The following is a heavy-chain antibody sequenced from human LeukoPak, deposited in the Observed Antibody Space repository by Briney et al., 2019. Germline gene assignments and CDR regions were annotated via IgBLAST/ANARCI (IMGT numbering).Heavy chain of an antibody. CDR1: GYTFTGYY. J-gene: IGHJ4*02. D-gene: IGHD2-15*01. Sequence: ASVKVSCKSSGYTFTGYYIHWVRQAPGQGLEWMGWINPNSGGTNYAQKFQGRVTMTRDTSISTAYMELTYDDTAVYYCARGLSCSGNTCYAAHFDSWGQGTLVTVSS. CDR2: INPNSGGT. V-gene: IGHV1-2*02. CDR3: ARGLSCSGNTCYAAHFDS.